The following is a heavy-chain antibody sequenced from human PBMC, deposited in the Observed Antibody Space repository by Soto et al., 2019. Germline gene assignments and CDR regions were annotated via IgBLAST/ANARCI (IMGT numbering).Heavy chain of an antibody. J-gene: IGHJ5*02. Sequence: SETLSLTCTVSGGSISSYYWSWIRQPPGKGLEWIGYIYYSGSTNYNPSLKSRVTISVDTSKNQFSLRLSSVTAADTAVYYCARTRSGPLAADWFDPWGQGTLVTVSS. V-gene: IGHV4-59*01. D-gene: IGHD6-13*01. CDR1: GGSISSYY. CDR3: ARTRSGPLAADWFDP. CDR2: IYYSGST.